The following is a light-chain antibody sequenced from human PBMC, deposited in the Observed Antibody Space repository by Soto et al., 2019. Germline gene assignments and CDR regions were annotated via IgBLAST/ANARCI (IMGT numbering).Light chain of an antibody. J-gene: IGKJ4*01. Sequence: EIVMTQSPATLSVSPGERATLSCRASQSVSSNLAWYQQKPGQAPRLLIYGASTRATGIPARFSGSGSGTEFTLTISRLQSEDFAVYSCQQYNNWPLTFGGGTKVEIK. CDR2: GAS. CDR1: QSVSSN. V-gene: IGKV3-15*01. CDR3: QQYNNWPLT.